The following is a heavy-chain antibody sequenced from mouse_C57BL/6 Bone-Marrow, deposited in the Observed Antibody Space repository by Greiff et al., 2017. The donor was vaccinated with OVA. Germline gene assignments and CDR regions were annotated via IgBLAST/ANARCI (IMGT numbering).Heavy chain of an antibody. CDR1: GYAFSSYW. Sequence: QVQLQQSGAELVKPGASVKISCKASGYAFSSYWMNWVKQRPGKGLEWIGQIYPGDGDTNYNGKFKGKATLTADKSSSTAYMQLSSLTSEDSAVYFGAWGRLRRAWFAYWGQGTLVTVSA. V-gene: IGHV1-80*01. CDR3: AWGRLRRAWFAY. J-gene: IGHJ3*01. CDR2: IYPGDGDT. D-gene: IGHD2-2*01.